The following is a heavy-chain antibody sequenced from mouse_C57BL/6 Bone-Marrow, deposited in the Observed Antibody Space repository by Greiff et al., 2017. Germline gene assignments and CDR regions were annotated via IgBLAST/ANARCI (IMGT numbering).Heavy chain of an antibody. CDR1: GYTFTSYW. J-gene: IGHJ3*01. V-gene: IGHV1-69*01. Sequence: QVHVKQPGAELVMPGASVKLSCKASGYTFTSYWMPWVKQRPGQGLEWIGEIDPSDSYTNYPHKFKGKSTLTVDKSSSTAYMQLSSLTSEDSAVYYCARAWGAYWGQGTLVTVSA. CDR2: IDPSDSYT. CDR3: ARAWGAY.